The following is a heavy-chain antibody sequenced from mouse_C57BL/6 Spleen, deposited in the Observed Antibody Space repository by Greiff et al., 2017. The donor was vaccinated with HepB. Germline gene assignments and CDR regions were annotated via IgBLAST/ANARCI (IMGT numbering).Heavy chain of an antibody. CDR1: GYTFTDYY. CDR3: ARYGYDEVYYAMDY. Sequence: EVQLQQSGPELVKPGASVKISCKASGYTFTDYYMNWVKQSHGKSLEWIGDINPNNGGTSYNQKFKGKATLTVDKSSSTAYMELRSLTSEDSAVYYCARYGYDEVYYAMDYWGQGTSVTVSS. V-gene: IGHV1-26*01. D-gene: IGHD2-2*01. J-gene: IGHJ4*01. CDR2: INPNNGGT.